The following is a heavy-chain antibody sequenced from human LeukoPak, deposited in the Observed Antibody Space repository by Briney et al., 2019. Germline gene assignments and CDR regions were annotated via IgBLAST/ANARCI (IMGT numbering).Heavy chain of an antibody. J-gene: IGHJ6*02. CDR3: ARTSGSYFYYYGMDV. V-gene: IGHV4-59*01. CDR2: IYYSGST. CDR1: GGSISSYY. Sequence: PSETLSLTCTVSGGSISSYYWSWIRQPPGKGLEWIWYIYYSGSTNYNPALKSRVTISVDTSKNQFSLKLSSVPAADTAVYYCARTSGSYFYYYGMDVWGQGTTVTVSS. D-gene: IGHD1-26*01.